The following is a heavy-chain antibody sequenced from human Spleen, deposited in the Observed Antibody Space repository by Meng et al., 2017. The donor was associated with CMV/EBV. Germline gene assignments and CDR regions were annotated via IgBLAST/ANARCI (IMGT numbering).Heavy chain of an antibody. D-gene: IGHD1-7*01. V-gene: IGHV3-13*01. J-gene: IGHJ3*02. CDR1: GFTFNIYD. CDR2: IGIAGDT. Sequence: SGFTFNIYDMHWVRRAPGKGLEWVSAIGIAGDTYYPGSVRGRFTISRENANNSLYLQMNNLRAGDTAVYYCARAPRDNWNSVPAFDIWGQGTMVTVSS. CDR3: ARAPRDNWNSVPAFDI.